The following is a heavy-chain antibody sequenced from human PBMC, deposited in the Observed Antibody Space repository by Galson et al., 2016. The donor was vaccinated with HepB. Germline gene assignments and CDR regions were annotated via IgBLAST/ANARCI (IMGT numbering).Heavy chain of an antibody. J-gene: IGHJ6*02. CDR3: ARGRYYGMDV. V-gene: IGHV1-8*01. Sequence: SVKVSCKASGYTFSSYDITWVRQATGQGLEWMGWMNPNSANTGYAQHFQGRVTMTRDTSTSTVYMELSSLRTEDTAVYYCARGRYYGMDVWGQGATVTVSS. CDR1: GYTFSSYD. CDR2: MNPNSANT.